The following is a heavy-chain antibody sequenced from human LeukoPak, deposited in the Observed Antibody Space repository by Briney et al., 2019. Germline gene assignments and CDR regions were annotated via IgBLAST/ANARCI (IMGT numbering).Heavy chain of an antibody. CDR2: ISYDGRNK. J-gene: IGHJ3*02. CDR1: GFTFSNCA. D-gene: IGHD2-2*02. CDR3: ARAHENTRNTFDI. V-gene: IGHV3-30*03. Sequence: GGSLRLSCAASGFTFSNCAMSWVRQAPGKGLEWVAVISYDGRNKYYADSVKGRFTISRDNSKNTLYLQMNSLRAEDTAVYYCARAHENTRNTFDIWGQGTMVTVSS.